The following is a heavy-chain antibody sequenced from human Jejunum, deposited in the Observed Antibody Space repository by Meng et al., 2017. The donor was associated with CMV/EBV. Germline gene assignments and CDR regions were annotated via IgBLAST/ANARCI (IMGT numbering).Heavy chain of an antibody. J-gene: IGHJ4*02. Sequence: GRTSSNHGMHGVRQGPGKGLEWVAFIRNDGSEKCYADSVKGRFTISRDNSQNTMWLQMNSLRAEDTAVYYCAKDKGVRYLEWFSVRGQKTMVTVSS. V-gene: IGHV3-30*02. CDR1: GRTSSNHG. D-gene: IGHD3-3*01. CDR3: AKDKGVRYLEWFSV. CDR2: IRNDGSEK.